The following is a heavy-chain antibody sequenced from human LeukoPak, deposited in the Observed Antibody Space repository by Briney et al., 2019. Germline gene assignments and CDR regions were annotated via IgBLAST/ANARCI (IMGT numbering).Heavy chain of an antibody. CDR2: ISWNSGSI. V-gene: IGHV3-9*01. D-gene: IGHD3-22*01. CDR3: AKDSSGYSEYFQH. J-gene: IGHJ1*01. Sequence: PGGSLRLSCAASGFTFDDYAMHWVRQAPGKGLEWVSGISWNSGSIGYADSVKGRFTISRDNAKNSLYLQMNSLRAGDTALYYCAKDSSGYSEYFQHWGQGTLVTVSS. CDR1: GFTFDDYA.